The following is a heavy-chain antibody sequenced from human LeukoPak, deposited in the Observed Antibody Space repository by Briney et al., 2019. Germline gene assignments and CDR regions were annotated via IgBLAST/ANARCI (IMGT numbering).Heavy chain of an antibody. CDR3: ARDGIIAAAGIKDY. J-gene: IGHJ4*02. CDR1: GYTFTSYG. D-gene: IGHD6-13*01. Sequence: ASVKVSCKASGYTFTSYGIRWVRQAPGQGLEWMGWISAYNGNTNYAQKLQGRVTMTTDTSTSTAYMELRSLRSDDTAVYYCARDGIIAAAGIKDYWGQGTLVTVSS. V-gene: IGHV1-18*04. CDR2: ISAYNGNT.